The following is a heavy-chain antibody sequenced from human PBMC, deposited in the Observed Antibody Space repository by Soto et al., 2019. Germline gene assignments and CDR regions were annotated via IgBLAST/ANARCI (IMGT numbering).Heavy chain of an antibody. Sequence: GESLKISCMGSGYSFAGYWITWVRQKPGKGLEWMGRVDPSDSQTYYSPSFRGHVTISVTKSITTVFLQWSSLRASDTAMYYCARQIYDSDTGPNFQYYFDSWGQGTPVTVSS. CDR2: VDPSDSQT. D-gene: IGHD3-22*01. CDR1: GYSFAGYW. CDR3: ARQIYDSDTGPNFQYYFDS. V-gene: IGHV5-10-1*01. J-gene: IGHJ4*02.